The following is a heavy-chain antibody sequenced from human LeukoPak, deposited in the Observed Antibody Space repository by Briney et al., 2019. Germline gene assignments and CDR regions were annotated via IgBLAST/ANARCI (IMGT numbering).Heavy chain of an antibody. D-gene: IGHD3-10*01. CDR3: ARGPHYYGSGSYPEDY. CDR2: ISAYNGNT. J-gene: IGHJ4*02. V-gene: IGHV1-18*04. CDR1: GYTFTSYG. Sequence: ASVKVSCKASGYTFTSYGISWVRQAPGQGLEWMGWISAYNGNTNYAQKLQGRVTMTTDTSTSTAYMELRSLRSDDTAVYYCARGPHYYGSGSYPEDYWGQGTLVTASS.